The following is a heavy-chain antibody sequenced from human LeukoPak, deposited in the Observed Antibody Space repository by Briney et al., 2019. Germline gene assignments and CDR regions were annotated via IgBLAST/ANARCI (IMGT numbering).Heavy chain of an antibody. V-gene: IGHV4-59*08. D-gene: IGHD2-2*01. CDR1: GGSISSYY. CDR2: IYYSGST. J-gene: IGHJ5*02. Sequence: SETLSLTCTVSGGSISSYYWSWIRQPPGKGLEWIGYIYYSGSTYYNPSLKSRVTISVDTSKNQFSLKLSSVTAADSAVYYCAVYCSSTGCYGNWFDPWGQGTLVTVSS. CDR3: AVYCSSTGCYGNWFDP.